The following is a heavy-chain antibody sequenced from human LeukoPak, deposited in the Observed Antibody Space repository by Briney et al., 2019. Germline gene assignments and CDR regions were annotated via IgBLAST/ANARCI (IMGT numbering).Heavy chain of an antibody. CDR1: GDSISSDNW. CDR2: ISHSGTT. D-gene: IGHD2-8*01. J-gene: IGHJ4*02. V-gene: IGHV4-4*02. CDR3: ARDSANGKSWSFDY. Sequence: PSETQSLTCAVSGDSISSDNWWNWVRQPPGKGLEWIGEISHSGTTLYNPSLKSRVTISVDKSKNQFSLNLNSVTAADTAVYYCARDSANGKSWSFDYWGQGTLVVVSS.